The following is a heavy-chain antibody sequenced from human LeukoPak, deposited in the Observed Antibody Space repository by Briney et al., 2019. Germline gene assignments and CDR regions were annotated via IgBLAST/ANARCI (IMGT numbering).Heavy chain of an antibody. Sequence: ASVKVSCKASGYTFTGYYMHWVRQAPGQGLEWMGWISAYNGNTNYAQKLQGRVTMTTDTSTSTAYMELRSLRSDDTAVYYCARDLTMIVGSVGYWGQGTLVTVSS. J-gene: IGHJ4*02. CDR2: ISAYNGNT. V-gene: IGHV1-18*04. D-gene: IGHD3-22*01. CDR3: ARDLTMIVGSVGY. CDR1: GYTFTGYY.